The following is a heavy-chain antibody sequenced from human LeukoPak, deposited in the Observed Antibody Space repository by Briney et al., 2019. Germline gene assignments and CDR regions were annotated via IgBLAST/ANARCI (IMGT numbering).Heavy chain of an antibody. CDR1: GFTFSSYR. Sequence: GGSLRLSCAASGFTFSSYRMSWVRQAPGKGLEWVANIKQDGSEKYYVDSVKGRFTISRDNAKNSLYLQMNSLRAEDTAVYYCARAVRAASNYWGQGTLVTVSS. V-gene: IGHV3-7*01. J-gene: IGHJ4*02. CDR2: IKQDGSEK. D-gene: IGHD6-25*01. CDR3: ARAVRAASNY.